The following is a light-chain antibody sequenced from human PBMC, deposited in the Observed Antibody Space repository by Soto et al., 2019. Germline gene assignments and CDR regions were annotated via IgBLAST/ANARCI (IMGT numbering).Light chain of an antibody. V-gene: IGKV1-5*01. J-gene: IGKJ1*01. Sequence: IQMTQSPSTLSASVGDRVTITCRASHNIERWMAWYQQKPGKAPSLLIFDASTLHSGVPSRFSGSGSGTDFTLTLSSLQTDELATEYCQQFAISTTVGQGTKVEVK. CDR2: DAS. CDR1: HNIERW. CDR3: QQFAISTT.